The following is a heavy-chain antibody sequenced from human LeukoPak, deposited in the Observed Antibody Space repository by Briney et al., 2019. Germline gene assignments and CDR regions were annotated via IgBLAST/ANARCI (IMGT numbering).Heavy chain of an antibody. D-gene: IGHD4-17*01. V-gene: IGHV3-23*01. J-gene: IGHJ4*02. CDR1: GFTFSAYG. Sequence: PGGSLRLSCAASGFTFSAYGMTWVRQAPGKGLEWVSAISGSGGSTYYADSVKGRFTISRDNSKNTLYLQMNSLRAEDTAVYYCAKDSPPLTVTTPFDYWGQGTLVTVSS. CDR3: AKDSPPLTVTTPFDY. CDR2: ISGSGGST.